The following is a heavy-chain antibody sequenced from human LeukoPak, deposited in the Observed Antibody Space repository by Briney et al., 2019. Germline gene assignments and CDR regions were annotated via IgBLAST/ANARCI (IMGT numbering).Heavy chain of an antibody. CDR2: TYTRGNS. J-gene: IGHJ3*02. CDR1: GFDVSSHH. Sequence: GGSLRLSCAASGFDVSSHHMVWVRQAPGKGLEWVSVTYTRGNSYYTDSVRGRFIISRDTSKNTMDLQMNSLRPEDSALYFCARGGRGSAAVVAPRSFDIWGQGTMVAVSS. CDR3: ARGGRGSAAVVAPRSFDI. D-gene: IGHD3-22*01. V-gene: IGHV3-53*01.